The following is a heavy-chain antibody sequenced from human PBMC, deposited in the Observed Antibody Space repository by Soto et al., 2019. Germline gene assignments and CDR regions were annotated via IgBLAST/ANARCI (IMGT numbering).Heavy chain of an antibody. J-gene: IGHJ6*02. CDR2: IKEDGSEK. D-gene: IGHD1-1*01. CDR1: EFPFNNYW. V-gene: IGHV3-7*03. CDR3: ARGAGGWNHYFGMDV. Sequence: PGGSLRLSCVASEFPFNNYWMNWVRQTPDRGLEWVAIIKEDGSEKYLADSVRGRFTISRDNAANSVFLHMNSLRAEDTALYHCARGAGGWNHYFGMDVWGQGTTVTVSS.